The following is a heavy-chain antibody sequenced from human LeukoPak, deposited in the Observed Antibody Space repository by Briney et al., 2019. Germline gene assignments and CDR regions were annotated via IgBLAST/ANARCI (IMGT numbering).Heavy chain of an antibody. Sequence: GGSLRLSCAASGFXFNSYGMHWVRQAPGKGLEWVAVISYDGPNKYYADSVKGRFTISRDDSKNTLYLQMNSLRAEDTAVYYCAKAYGYCTTTSCSHEEFDYWGQGTLVTVSS. CDR2: ISYDGPNK. CDR3: AKAYGYCTTTSCSHEEFDY. J-gene: IGHJ4*02. CDR1: GFXFNSYG. D-gene: IGHD2-2*01. V-gene: IGHV3-30*18.